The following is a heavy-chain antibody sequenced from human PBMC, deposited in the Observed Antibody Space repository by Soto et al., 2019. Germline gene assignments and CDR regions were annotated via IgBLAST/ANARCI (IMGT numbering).Heavy chain of an antibody. D-gene: IGHD6-13*01. CDR2: IKKDGSET. J-gene: IGHJ4*02. V-gene: IGHV3-7*04. CDR1: GFMFSSYW. CDR3: ATDYSSSWYFPFDY. Sequence: EVQLVESGGGLVQPGGSLRLSCVASGFMFSSYWMSWVRQAPGKGLEWVANIKKDGSETYYVDSVKGRFTISRDNAKNSLYLQMNSLRAEDTAVYYCATDYSSSWYFPFDYWGQGTLVTVSS.